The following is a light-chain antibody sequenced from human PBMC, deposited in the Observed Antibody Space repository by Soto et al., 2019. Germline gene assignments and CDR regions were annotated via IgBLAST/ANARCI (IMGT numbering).Light chain of an antibody. CDR1: SSNIGAGYD. V-gene: IGLV1-40*01. CDR3: QSYDSSLSGYV. J-gene: IGLJ1*01. CDR2: GNS. Sequence: QSALTQPPSVSGAPGQRVTISCIVSSSNIGAGYDVHWYQQLPGTAPKLLIYGNSNRPSGVPDRFSGSKSGTSASLAITGLQAEDEADYYCQSYDSSLSGYVFGTGTKVTVL.